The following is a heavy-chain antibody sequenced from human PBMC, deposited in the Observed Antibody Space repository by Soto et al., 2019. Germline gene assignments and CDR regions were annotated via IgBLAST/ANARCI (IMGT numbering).Heavy chain of an antibody. V-gene: IGHV1-46*01. J-gene: IGHJ5*02. CDR3: ARDNSLNYGTPAARSWFHP. D-gene: IGHD2-15*01. CDR2: INPSGDSR. Sequence: ASVKVSCKASGFSFSDYFMHWVRQAPGQGLEWMGIINPSGDSRNYAQKFQGRVTITRDTSTSTVYMDLSSLRYEDTAVYYCARDNSLNYGTPAARSWFHPWGQGTPVTVS. CDR1: GFSFSDYF.